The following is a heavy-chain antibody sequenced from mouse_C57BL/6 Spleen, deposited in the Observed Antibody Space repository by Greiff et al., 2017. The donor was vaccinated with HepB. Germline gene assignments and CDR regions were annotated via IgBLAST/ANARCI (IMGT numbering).Heavy chain of an antibody. D-gene: IGHD2-1*01. CDR1: GYTFTDYN. J-gene: IGHJ3*01. V-gene: IGHV1-18*01. Sequence: VQLQQSGPELVKPGASVKIPCKASGYTFTDYNMDWVKQSHGKSLEWIGDINPNNGGTIYNQKFKGKATLTVDKSSSTAYMELRSLTSEDTAVHYCAREDYGNYLFAYWGQGTLVTVSA. CDR3: AREDYGNYLFAY. CDR2: INPNNGGT.